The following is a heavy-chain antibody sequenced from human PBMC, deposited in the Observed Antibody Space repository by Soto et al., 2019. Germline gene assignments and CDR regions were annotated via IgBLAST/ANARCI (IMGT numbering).Heavy chain of an antibody. CDR1: GFTLSGYA. V-gene: IGHV3-64*01. CDR2: ISTNGVGT. J-gene: IGHJ6*03. D-gene: IGHD6-6*01. Sequence: EVQLVESGGGLAQPGGSLRLSCAASGFTLSGYAMDWVRQAPGKGLEYVSGISTNGVGTYYANSVQGRFTISRDTSKNTVYLQMGSLRPEDMAVYYCARRARPDFYYMDVLGKGTTVTVS. CDR3: ARRARPDFYYMDV.